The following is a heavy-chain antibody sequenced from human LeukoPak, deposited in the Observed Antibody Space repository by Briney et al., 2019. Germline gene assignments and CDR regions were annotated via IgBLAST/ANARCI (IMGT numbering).Heavy chain of an antibody. D-gene: IGHD2-15*01. V-gene: IGHV3-30-3*01. CDR1: GFTFSAFA. Sequence: GGSLRLSCAASGFTFSAFAMHWARQAPGKGLEWVAAISYDASNKYYAVSVRGRFTISRDNSRNTLFLQMNSLRADDTAVYYCARGGIDIVTVPVSNWFDPWGQGTLVTVSS. J-gene: IGHJ5*02. CDR3: ARGGIDIVTVPVSNWFDP. CDR2: ISYDASNK.